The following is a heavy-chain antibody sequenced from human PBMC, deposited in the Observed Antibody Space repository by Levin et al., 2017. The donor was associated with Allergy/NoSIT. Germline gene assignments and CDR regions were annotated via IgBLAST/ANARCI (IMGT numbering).Heavy chain of an antibody. J-gene: IGHJ4*02. CDR2: IKQDGSEK. D-gene: IGHD5-18*01. CDR3: ARAQIQLWSPYYFDY. CDR1: GFTFSSYW. Sequence: ETLSLTCAASGFTFSSYWMSWVRQAPGKGLEWVANIKQDGSEKYYVDSVKGRFTISRDNAKNSLYLQMNSLRAEDTAVYYCARAQIQLWSPYYFDYWGQGTLVTVSS. V-gene: IGHV3-7*04.